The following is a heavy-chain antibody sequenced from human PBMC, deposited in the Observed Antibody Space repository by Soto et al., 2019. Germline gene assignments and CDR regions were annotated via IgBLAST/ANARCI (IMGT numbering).Heavy chain of an antibody. Sequence: PSETLSLTCTVSGGSISSYYWSWNRQPPGKGLEWIGYIYYSGSTNYNPSLKSRVTISVDTSKNQFSLKLSSVTAADTAVYYCARSLDYYDSSGYSFDYWGQGTLVTVSS. CDR1: GGSISSYY. V-gene: IGHV4-59*01. CDR2: IYYSGST. CDR3: ARSLDYYDSSGYSFDY. J-gene: IGHJ4*02. D-gene: IGHD3-22*01.